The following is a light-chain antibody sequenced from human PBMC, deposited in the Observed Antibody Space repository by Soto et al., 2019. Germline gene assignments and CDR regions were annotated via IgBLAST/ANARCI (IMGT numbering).Light chain of an antibody. Sequence: EIVLTQSPGTLSLSPGERATLSCRASQSVSSSYLAWYQQKPGQAPRLLIYGASSRATGIPDRFSGRGSGTDFTLTISRLEPEDFAVYYCQQYGSSPVETFGQGTKVEIK. CDR2: GAS. CDR1: QSVSSSY. J-gene: IGKJ1*01. V-gene: IGKV3-20*01. CDR3: QQYGSSPVET.